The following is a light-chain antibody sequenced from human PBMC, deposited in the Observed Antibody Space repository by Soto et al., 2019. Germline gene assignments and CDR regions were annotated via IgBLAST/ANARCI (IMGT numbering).Light chain of an antibody. V-gene: IGKV3-20*01. Sequence: EIVLTQSPGTLSLSPGERATLSCRASQSVSSNYLAWYQQKPGQAPRLLIYGASSRAIGIPDRFSGRGSGADFTLTISRLEPEDFAVYYCQQDGTSPYTFGQGTKLEI. CDR2: GAS. CDR1: QSVSSNY. CDR3: QQDGTSPYT. J-gene: IGKJ2*01.